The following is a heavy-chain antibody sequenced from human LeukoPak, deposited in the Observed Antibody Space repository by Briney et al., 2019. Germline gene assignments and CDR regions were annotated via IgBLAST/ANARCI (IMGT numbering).Heavy chain of an antibody. CDR3: ARLSDFWIGFDY. D-gene: IGHD3-3*01. V-gene: IGHV4-34*01. Sequence: SETLSLTCAVYGGSFSGYYWSWIRQPPGKGLEWIGEINHSGSTNYNPSLKSRVTISVDTSKNQFSLKLSSVTAADTAVYYCARLSDFWIGFDYWGQGTLVTVSS. CDR1: GGSFSGYY. CDR2: INHSGST. J-gene: IGHJ4*02.